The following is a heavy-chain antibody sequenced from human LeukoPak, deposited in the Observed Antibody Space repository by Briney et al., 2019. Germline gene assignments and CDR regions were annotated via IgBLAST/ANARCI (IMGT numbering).Heavy chain of an antibody. CDR3: AKGADYILTGYGLDY. V-gene: IGHV3-30*02. J-gene: IGHJ4*02. Sequence: GGSLRLSCAASGFTFSSYAMHWVRQAPGKGLEWVAFIHYDGSNKYYADSVKGRFTISRDNSKNTLYLQMNSLRAEDTAVYYCAKGADYILTGYGLDYWGQGTLVTVSS. CDR1: GFTFSSYA. D-gene: IGHD3-9*01. CDR2: IHYDGSNK.